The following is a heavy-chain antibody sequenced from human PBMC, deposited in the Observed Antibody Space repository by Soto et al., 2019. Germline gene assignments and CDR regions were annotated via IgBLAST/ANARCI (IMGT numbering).Heavy chain of an antibody. Sequence: QVQLVQSGAEVKKPGASVKVSCKXSGYTFTSYGISWVRQAPGQGLEWMGWISAYNGNTNYAQKLQGRVTMTTDTSTSTAYMELRSLRSDDTAVYYXXSSXXXXXXLEGESDWGQGTLVTVSS. D-gene: IGHD2-2*01. V-gene: IGHV1-18*01. CDR2: ISAYNGNT. CDR3: XSSXXXXXXLEGESD. CDR1: GYTFTSYG. J-gene: IGHJ1*01.